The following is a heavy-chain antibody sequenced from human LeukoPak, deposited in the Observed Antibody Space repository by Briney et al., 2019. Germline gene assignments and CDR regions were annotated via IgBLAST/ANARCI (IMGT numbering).Heavy chain of an antibody. CDR3: ARENYGSGSYYNEPLFDP. V-gene: IGHV1-46*03. Sequence: ASVKVSCKASGYTFTSYYMHWVRQAPGQGLEWMGIINPSGGSTSYAQKFQGRVTMTRDTSTSTVYMELSSLRSEDTAVYYCARENYGSGSYYNEPLFDPWGQGTLVTVSS. D-gene: IGHD3-10*01. J-gene: IGHJ5*02. CDR2: INPSGGST. CDR1: GYTFTSYY.